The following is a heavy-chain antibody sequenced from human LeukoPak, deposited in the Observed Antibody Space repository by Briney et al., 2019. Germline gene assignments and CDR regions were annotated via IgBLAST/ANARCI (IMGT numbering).Heavy chain of an antibody. D-gene: IGHD2-2*01. CDR1: GFTFDDYT. CDR3: AKGVLGDIVVVPAAVGAFDI. V-gene: IGHV3-43*01. Sequence: GGSLRLSCAASGFTFDDYTMHWVRQAPGKGLEWVSLIRWDGGSTYYADSVKGRFTISRDNSKNSLYLQMNSLRTEDTALYYCAKGVLGDIVVVPAAVGAFDIWGQGTMVTVSS. J-gene: IGHJ3*02. CDR2: IRWDGGST.